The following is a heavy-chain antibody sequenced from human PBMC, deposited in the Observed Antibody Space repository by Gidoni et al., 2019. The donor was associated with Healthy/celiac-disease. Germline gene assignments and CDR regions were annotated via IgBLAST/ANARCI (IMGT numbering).Heavy chain of an antibody. D-gene: IGHD5-18*01. CDR2: IYSSGST. CDR1: F. J-gene: IGHJ5*02. V-gene: IGHV4-39*01. Sequence: FWWRLRQPPGKGLEWIGSIYSSGSTYYNPSLKSRVTISVDPSKNQFSLKLSSVTAADTAVYYCARHPHGGEGDSYGSGPKLQNGFDPWGQGTLGTVSS. CDR3: ARHPHGGEGDSYGSGPKLQNGFDP.